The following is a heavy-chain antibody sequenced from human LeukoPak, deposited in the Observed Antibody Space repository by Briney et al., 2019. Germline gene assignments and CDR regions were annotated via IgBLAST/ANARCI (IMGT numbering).Heavy chain of an antibody. CDR3: AKGGTTVTPRYMDV. V-gene: IGHV3-53*01. Sequence: GGSLRLSCAASGFSVSSNYMRWVRQAPGKGLEWVSVIYTGGNTYYADSVKGRFTISRDSSKNTLYLQMNSLRAEDTAVYYCAKGGTTVTPRYMDVWGKGTTVTVSS. D-gene: IGHD4-17*01. J-gene: IGHJ6*03. CDR2: IYTGGNT. CDR1: GFSVSSNY.